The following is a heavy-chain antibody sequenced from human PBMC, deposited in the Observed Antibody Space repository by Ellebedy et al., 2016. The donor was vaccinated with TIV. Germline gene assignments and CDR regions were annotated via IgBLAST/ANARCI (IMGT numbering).Heavy chain of an antibody. CDR1: GFTFSNYG. Sequence: GESLKISCAASGFTFSNYGMHWVRQAPGKGLEWVAFIRYDGSNKYYADSVKGRFTISRDNSKNTLYLQMNSLRAEDTAVYYCAKDGRLRTTVTTSAVDYWGQGTLVTVSS. CDR2: IRYDGSNK. D-gene: IGHD4-17*01. J-gene: IGHJ4*02. V-gene: IGHV3-30*02. CDR3: AKDGRLRTTVTTSAVDY.